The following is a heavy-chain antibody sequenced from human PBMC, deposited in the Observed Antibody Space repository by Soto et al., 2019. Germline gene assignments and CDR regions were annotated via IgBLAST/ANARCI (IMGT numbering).Heavy chain of an antibody. Sequence: GESLKISCQGSGYSFTTYWIGWVRQMPGKGLEWMGIIYPGDSDTRYSPSFQGQVTISADKSITTAYLQWSSLKASDTAIYYCAKGGYCSATRCYNCFDYWGQGTLVTVSS. D-gene: IGHD2-2*02. V-gene: IGHV5-51*01. CDR2: IYPGDSDT. CDR1: GYSFTTYW. CDR3: AKGGYCSATRCYNCFDY. J-gene: IGHJ4*02.